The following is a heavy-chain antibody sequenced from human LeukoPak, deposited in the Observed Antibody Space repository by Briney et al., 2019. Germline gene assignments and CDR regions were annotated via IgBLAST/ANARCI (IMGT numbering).Heavy chain of an antibody. V-gene: IGHV4-59*01. CDR2: ISNSGNT. Sequence: SETLSLTCSLSGGSISTYYWTWIRQPPGKGLEWLEDISNSGNTYYNPSLKSRVTMSLDTSKNQFSLKLTSVTAADTAVYYCARVRAGTTTKRAFDIWGQGTLVTVSS. D-gene: IGHD1-7*01. J-gene: IGHJ3*02. CDR3: ARVRAGTTTKRAFDI. CDR1: GGSISTYY.